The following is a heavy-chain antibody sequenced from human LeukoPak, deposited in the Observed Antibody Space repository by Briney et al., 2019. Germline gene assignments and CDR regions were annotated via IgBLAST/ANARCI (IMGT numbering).Heavy chain of an antibody. D-gene: IGHD1-26*01. CDR1: GFTVSDNY. CDR2: IYSAGAT. V-gene: IGHV3-53*01. CDR3: ARIEWERLWRAFDI. J-gene: IGHJ3*02. Sequence: PGWSLRLSCAASGFTVSDNYMTWVRQAPGKGLEWVSSIYSAGATHYAESVKGRFTISRDNSKNTLYLQMNSLRAEDMAVYYCARIEWERLWRAFDIWGQGTMVTVSS.